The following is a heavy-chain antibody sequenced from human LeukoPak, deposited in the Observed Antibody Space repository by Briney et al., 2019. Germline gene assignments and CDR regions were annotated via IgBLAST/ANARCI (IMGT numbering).Heavy chain of an antibody. CDR1: GVSVSSGSYY. CDR3: ASGSWVVTPMDV. Sequence: SETLSLTCTVSGVSVSSGSYYWSWIRQPPGKGLEWIGYIYYSGSTNYNPSLKSRVTISVDTSKNQFSLKLSSVTAAGTAVYYCASGSWVVTPMDVWGQGTTVTVSS. CDR2: IYYSGST. J-gene: IGHJ6*02. V-gene: IGHV4-61*01. D-gene: IGHD2-21*02.